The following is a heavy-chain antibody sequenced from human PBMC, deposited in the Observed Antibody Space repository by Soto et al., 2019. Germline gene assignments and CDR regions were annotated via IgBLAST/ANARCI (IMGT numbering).Heavy chain of an antibody. V-gene: IGHV4-30-2*01. CDR3: AREINYYGSSGDSWFDP. CDR1: GGSINSGDYS. Sequence: SETLSLTYTVSGGSINSGDYSWTWIRQPPGKGLEWIGYIYHTGTTYYNTSLKSRVTVSVDRSKNQFSLKMSSVTAADTAVYYCAREINYYGSSGDSWFDPWGQGTLVTVS. CDR2: IYHTGTT. J-gene: IGHJ5*02. D-gene: IGHD3-22*01.